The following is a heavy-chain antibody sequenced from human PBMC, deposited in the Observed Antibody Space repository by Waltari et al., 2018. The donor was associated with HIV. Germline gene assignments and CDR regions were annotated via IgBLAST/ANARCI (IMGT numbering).Heavy chain of an antibody. CDR2: IGSEPYGGTT. CDR1: GFTFGDYA. Sequence: VPLVESGGGLVKPGRSLRLSCIASGFTFGDYAMSWFRQAPGKGLEWLGFIGSEPYGGTTECAASVKGRFTISRDDSKSIAYLQMNGLKTEDTAVYYCVRVLGYASSSGDYWGRGTLVTVSS. CDR3: VRVLGYASSSGDY. D-gene: IGHD6-6*01. J-gene: IGHJ4*02. V-gene: IGHV3-49*05.